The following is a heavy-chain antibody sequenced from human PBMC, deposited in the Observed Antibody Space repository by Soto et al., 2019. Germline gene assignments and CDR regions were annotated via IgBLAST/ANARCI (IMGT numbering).Heavy chain of an antibody. Sequence: EVQLVESGGDLVQPGGSLRLSCVASGFTFSPYWMSWVRQAPGKGLEWVATISNDGSEKYYAESVKGRFTISRDNAKDYLYVQLSSLPAEDTAIYYCARGSNQDYCGQGTVVAVSS. V-gene: IGHV3-7*03. CDR3: ARGSNQDY. CDR1: GFTFSPYW. J-gene: IGHJ4*02. CDR2: ISNDGSEK. D-gene: IGHD2-8*01.